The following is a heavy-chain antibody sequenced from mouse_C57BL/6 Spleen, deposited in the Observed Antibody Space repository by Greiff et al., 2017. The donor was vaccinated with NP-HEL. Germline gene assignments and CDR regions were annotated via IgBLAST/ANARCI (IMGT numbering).Heavy chain of an antibody. J-gene: IGHJ4*01. CDR2: IYPGSGNT. Sequence: QVQLQQSGPELVKPGASVKISCKASGYSFTSYYIHWVKQRPGQGLEWIGWIYPGSGNTKYNEKFKGKATLTADTSSSTAYMQLSSLTSEDSAVYYCARGAVYDGYSYAMDYWGQGTSVTVSS. V-gene: IGHV1-66*01. CDR1: GYSFTSYY. D-gene: IGHD2-3*01. CDR3: ARGAVYDGYSYAMDY.